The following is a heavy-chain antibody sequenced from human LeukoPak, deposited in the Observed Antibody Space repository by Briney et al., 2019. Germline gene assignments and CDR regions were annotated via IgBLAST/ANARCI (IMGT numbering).Heavy chain of an antibody. J-gene: IGHJ5*02. CDR3: AKLEQWLVPGWFDP. Sequence: SETLSLTCAVYGGPFSGYYWGWIRQPPGKGLEWIGEINHSGSTNYNPSLKSRVTISVDTSKNQFSLKLSSVTAADTAVYYCAKLEQWLVPGWFDPWGQGTLVTVSS. CDR1: GGPFSGYY. CDR2: INHSGST. D-gene: IGHD6-19*01. V-gene: IGHV4-34*01.